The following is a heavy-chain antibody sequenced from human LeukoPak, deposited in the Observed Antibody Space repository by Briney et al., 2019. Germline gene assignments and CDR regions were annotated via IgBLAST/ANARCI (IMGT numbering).Heavy chain of an antibody. CDR3: AREPQDHVVATKWGYYFDY. CDR1: GRTFSSYT. D-gene: IGHD1-26*01. Sequence: SVKVSCKASGRTFSSYTISWVRQAPGQGLEWMGRIIPILGIANYAQKFQGRVTITAAKSTNTAYMELNSTRSEDTAVYNCAREPQDHVVATKWGYYFDYWGQGTLVTVSS. J-gene: IGHJ4*02. CDR2: IIPILGIA. V-gene: IGHV1-69*04.